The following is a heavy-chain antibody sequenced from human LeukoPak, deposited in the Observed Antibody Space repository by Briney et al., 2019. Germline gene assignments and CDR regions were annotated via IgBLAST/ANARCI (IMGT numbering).Heavy chain of an antibody. D-gene: IGHD3-22*01. Sequence: ASVKVSCKASGGTFSSYAISWVRQAPGQGLEWMGRINPNSGGTNYAQKFQGRVTMTRDTSISTAYMELSRLRSDDTAVYYCARYGPYYYDSSGPKTSYYYYGMDVWGQGTTVTVSS. CDR3: ARYGPYYYDSSGPKTSYYYYGMDV. V-gene: IGHV1-2*06. CDR1: GGTFSSYA. J-gene: IGHJ6*02. CDR2: INPNSGGT.